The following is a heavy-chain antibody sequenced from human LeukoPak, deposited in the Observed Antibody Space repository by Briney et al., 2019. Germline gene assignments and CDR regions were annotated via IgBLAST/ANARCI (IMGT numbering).Heavy chain of an antibody. Sequence: ASVKVSCKSCGYTFTSYYMHWVRQPPAQGLDRMGTINPSGGSTGYAQKFQGRGTMTRDTSSSTVCMELSSLRSEDTAVYYCAREVQDYYDSSGYYGGGAYYFDYWGQGTLVTVSS. J-gene: IGHJ4*02. CDR1: GYTFTSYY. CDR3: AREVQDYYDSSGYYGGGAYYFDY. D-gene: IGHD3-22*01. CDR2: INPSGGST. V-gene: IGHV1-46*01.